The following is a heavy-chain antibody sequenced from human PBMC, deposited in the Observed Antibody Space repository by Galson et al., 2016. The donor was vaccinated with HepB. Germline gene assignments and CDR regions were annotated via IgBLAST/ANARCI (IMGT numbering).Heavy chain of an antibody. CDR2: ISYDGSNK. CDR1: GFTFSTYG. CDR3: AKVMGRSYNDYVPPFDS. Sequence: SLRLSCAASGFTFSTYGMHWVRQAPGKGLEWVAVISYDGSNKYYADSVKGRFTTPRDNSENTLYLHMNRLRVEDTAVYYCAKVMGRSYNDYVPPFDSWGQGALVTVSS. D-gene: IGHD4/OR15-4a*01. V-gene: IGHV3-30*18. J-gene: IGHJ4*02.